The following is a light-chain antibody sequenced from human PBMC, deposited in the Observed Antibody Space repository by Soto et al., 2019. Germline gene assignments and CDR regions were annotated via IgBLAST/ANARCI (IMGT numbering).Light chain of an antibody. CDR2: RDN. J-gene: IGLJ2*01. V-gene: IGLV1-44*01. CDR1: SSNIGTNT. CDR3: AAWDVSLVV. Sequence: QSVLTQPPSASGTPGQRVTISCSGSSSNIGTNTVIWYQQLPGAAPKLLIYRDNQRPSGVPDRFSGSKSGTSASLAISGLQSEDEAGYYCAAWDVSLVVFGGGTKRTVL.